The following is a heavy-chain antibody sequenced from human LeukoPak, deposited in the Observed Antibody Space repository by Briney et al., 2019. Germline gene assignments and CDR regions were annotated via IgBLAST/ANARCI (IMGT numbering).Heavy chain of an antibody. CDR1: GYTFSSYW. CDR2: IKQDGSEK. J-gene: IGHJ3*02. CDR3: ARLRSGYYRAFDI. Sequence: PGGSLRLSCAASGYTFSSYWMSWVPQAPGKGLEWVANIKQDGSEKYYVDSVKGRFTISRDNAKNSLYLQMNSLRAEDTAAYYCARLRSGYYRAFDIWGQGTMVTVSS. D-gene: IGHD3-3*01. V-gene: IGHV3-7*01.